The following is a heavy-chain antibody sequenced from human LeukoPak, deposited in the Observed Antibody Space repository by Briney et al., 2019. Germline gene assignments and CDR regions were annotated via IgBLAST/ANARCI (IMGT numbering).Heavy chain of an antibody. V-gene: IGHV4-34*01. CDR2: INHSGST. D-gene: IGHD3-22*01. J-gene: IGHJ4*02. Sequence: SETLSLTCAVYGVSFSGYYWSWIRQPPGKGLEWIGEINHSGSTNYNPSLKSRVTISVDTSKNQFSLKLSSVTAADTAVYYCARNHLTYYYDSSGYSDYWGQGTLVTVSS. CDR3: ARNHLTYYYDSSGYSDY. CDR1: GVSFSGYY.